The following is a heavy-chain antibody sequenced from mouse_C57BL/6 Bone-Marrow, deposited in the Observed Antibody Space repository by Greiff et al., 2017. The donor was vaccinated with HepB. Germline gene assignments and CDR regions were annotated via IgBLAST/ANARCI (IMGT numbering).Heavy chain of an antibody. Sequence: QVQLQQSGPGLVQPSQRLSITCTVSGFSLTSYGVHWVRQPPGKGLEWLGVIWSGGSTDYNAAFISRLSISKDNSKSQVFFKMNSLQADDTAIYYSAKDGDYDGYFDYWGQGTTLTVSS. CDR1: GFSLTSYG. CDR3: AKDGDYDGYFDY. V-gene: IGHV2-4*01. J-gene: IGHJ2*01. CDR2: IWSGGST. D-gene: IGHD2-4*01.